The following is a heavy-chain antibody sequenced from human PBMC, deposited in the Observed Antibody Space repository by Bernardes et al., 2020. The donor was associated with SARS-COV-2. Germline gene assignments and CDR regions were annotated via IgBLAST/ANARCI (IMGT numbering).Heavy chain of an antibody. V-gene: IGHV3-7*01. CDR1: GFTFSNYW. D-gene: IGHD2-8*01. CDR2: IKQDGSEK. J-gene: IGHJ6*02. Sequence: GGSLRLSCIASGFTFSNYWMSWVRQAPGKGLEWVANIKQDGSEKYYVDSVKGRFTISRDNAKNSVYLQMSSLRAEDTAVYYCAKDLYTKNMGYYYNGMDVGGQGTTGTVS. CDR3: AKDLYTKNMGYYYNGMDV.